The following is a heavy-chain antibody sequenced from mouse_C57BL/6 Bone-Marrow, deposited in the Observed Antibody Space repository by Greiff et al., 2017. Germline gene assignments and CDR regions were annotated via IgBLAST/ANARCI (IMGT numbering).Heavy chain of an antibody. V-gene: IGHV5-9*01. D-gene: IGHD5-5*01. CDR1: GFTFSSYT. J-gene: IGHJ2*01. CDR3: ARRENYLVYYFDY. Sequence: EVQRVESGGGLVKPGGSLKLSCAASGFTFSSYTMSWVRQTPEKRLEWVATISGGGGNTYYPDSVKGRFTISRDNAKNTLYLQMSSLRSEDTALYYCARRENYLVYYFDYWGQGTTLTVSS. CDR2: ISGGGGNT.